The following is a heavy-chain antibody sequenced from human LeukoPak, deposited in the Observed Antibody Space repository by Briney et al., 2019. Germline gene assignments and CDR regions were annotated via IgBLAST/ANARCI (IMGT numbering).Heavy chain of an antibody. CDR3: ARDSSGWYVLDY. J-gene: IGHJ4*02. CDR2: VSPYNGNT. Sequence: ASVKVSCKTSGYTFTDYDITWVRQAPGQGLEWMGRVSPYNGNTYYSQRFQDRVTITKDTSTGTAYMDLRNLRTDDTAMYYCARDSSGWYVLDYWGQGTLVTVSS. D-gene: IGHD6-19*01. CDR1: GYTFTDYD. V-gene: IGHV1-18*01.